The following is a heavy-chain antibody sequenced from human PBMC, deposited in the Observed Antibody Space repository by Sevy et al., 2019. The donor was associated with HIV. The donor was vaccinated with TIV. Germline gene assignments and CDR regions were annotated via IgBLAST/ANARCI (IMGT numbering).Heavy chain of an antibody. CDR3: AKDRVSGTYYTGDFDY. J-gene: IGHJ4*02. D-gene: IGHD3-10*01. V-gene: IGHV3-23*01. CDR2: MSGSGGYT. CDR1: GFTFRTYT. Sequence: GGSLRLSCAASGFTFRTYTMTWVRQAPGKGLEWVSVMSGSGGYTYYADSVKGRFTISRDNSNNTLYLHMNSLRAEDTAVYYCAKDRVSGTYYTGDFDYWGQGTLVTVSS.